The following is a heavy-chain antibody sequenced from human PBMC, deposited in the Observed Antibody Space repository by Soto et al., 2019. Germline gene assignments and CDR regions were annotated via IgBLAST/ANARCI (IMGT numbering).Heavy chain of an antibody. CDR2: IIPILGIA. Sequence: QVQLVQSGAEVKKPGSSVKVSCKASGGTFSSYTISWVRQAPGQGLEWMGRIIPILGIANYAQKFQGRVTIPADKSTSTAYMELSSLRSEDTAVYYCARGENIVVVPAAKFSFDIWGQGTMVTVSS. V-gene: IGHV1-69*02. CDR1: GGTFSSYT. D-gene: IGHD2-2*01. J-gene: IGHJ3*02. CDR3: ARGENIVVVPAAKFSFDI.